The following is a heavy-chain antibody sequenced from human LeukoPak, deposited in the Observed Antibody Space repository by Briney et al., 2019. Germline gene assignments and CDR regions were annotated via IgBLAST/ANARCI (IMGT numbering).Heavy chain of an antibody. D-gene: IGHD3-10*01. CDR3: ASCLFDYYYFDQ. CDR1: GDSITSHNW. CDR2: IYHSGTT. J-gene: IGHJ4*02. Sequence: SETLSLTCAVSGDSITSHNWWSWVRQSPGKGLEWIGEIYHSGTTNYSPSLKSRVTISVDKSKNQLSLRLTSVTATDTAVYFCASCLFDYYYFDQWGQGTLVTVSS. V-gene: IGHV4-4*02.